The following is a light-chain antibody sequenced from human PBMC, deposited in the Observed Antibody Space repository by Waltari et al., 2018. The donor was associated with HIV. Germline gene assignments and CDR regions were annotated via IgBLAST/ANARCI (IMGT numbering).Light chain of an antibody. CDR1: QSVSVY. Sequence: EIVLTQSPATLSLSPGERAPLSCRASQSVSVYLAWYQQKPGQAPRLLIYDASNRATGIPVRFSGSGSGTDFTLTISSLEPEDFAVYYCYQRSDWPRTFGQGTKVEIK. J-gene: IGKJ1*01. V-gene: IGKV3-11*01. CDR3: YQRSDWPRT. CDR2: DAS.